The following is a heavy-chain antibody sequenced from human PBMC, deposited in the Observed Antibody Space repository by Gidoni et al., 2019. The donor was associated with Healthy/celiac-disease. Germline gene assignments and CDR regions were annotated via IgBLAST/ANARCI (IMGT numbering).Heavy chain of an antibody. CDR1: GFTSSSYE. Sequence: EVQLVESGGGLVQPVGSPRLSCSASGFTSSSYEMNWVRQAPGKGLEWVSYISSSGSTIYYADSVKGRFTIYRDNAKNSLYLQMNSLRAEDTAVYYCARRLLEGYYYYGMDVWGQGTTVTVSS. D-gene: IGHD3-3*01. V-gene: IGHV3-48*03. CDR2: ISSSGSTI. J-gene: IGHJ6*02. CDR3: ARRLLEGYYYYGMDV.